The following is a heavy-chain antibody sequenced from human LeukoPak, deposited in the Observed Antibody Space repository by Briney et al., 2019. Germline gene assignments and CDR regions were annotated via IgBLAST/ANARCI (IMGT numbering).Heavy chain of an antibody. J-gene: IGHJ4*02. CDR2: IWYDGSHE. V-gene: IGHV3-33*01. CDR3: AREVTD. CDR1: GLTVTTNY. D-gene: IGHD2-21*02. Sequence: GGSLRLSCVLSGLTVTTNYMSWVRQAPGKGLEWVAAIWYDGSHEFYADSVKGRFTISRDNSKSTLYLQMNSLRVEDTAVYYCAREVTDWGQGTLVSVSS.